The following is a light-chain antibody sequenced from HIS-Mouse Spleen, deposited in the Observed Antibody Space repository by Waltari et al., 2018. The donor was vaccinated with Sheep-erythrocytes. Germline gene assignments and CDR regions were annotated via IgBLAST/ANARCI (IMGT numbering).Light chain of an antibody. CDR3: QQYYSTPQGLT. CDR2: WAS. V-gene: IGKV4-1*01. CDR1: QSVLYSSNNKNY. Sequence: DIVMTQSPDSLAVSLGERATINCKSSQSVLYSSNNKNYLAWYQQKPGQPPKLLIYWASTRESGVPDRISGSGSGTDFTLTISSLQAEDVAVYYCQQYYSTPQGLTFGGGTKVEIK. J-gene: IGKJ4*01.